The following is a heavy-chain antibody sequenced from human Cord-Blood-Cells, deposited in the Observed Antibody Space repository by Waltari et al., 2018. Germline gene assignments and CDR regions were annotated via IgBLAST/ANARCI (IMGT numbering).Heavy chain of an antibody. CDR3: ACRSYYYDSSGYYYYFDY. J-gene: IGHJ4*02. V-gene: IGHV4-4*02. CDR1: GGSISSSNW. CDR2: IYHSGST. Sequence: QVQLQESGPGLVKPSGTLSLTCAVSGGSISSSNWWSWVRRPPGKGLEWIGEIYHSGSTNYNPSLKSRVTISVDKSKNQFSLKLSSVTAADTAVYYCACRSYYYDSSGYYYYFDYWAREPWSPSPQ. D-gene: IGHD3-22*01.